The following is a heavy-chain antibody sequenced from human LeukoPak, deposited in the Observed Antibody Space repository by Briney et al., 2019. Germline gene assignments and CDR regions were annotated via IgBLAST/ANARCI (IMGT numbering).Heavy chain of an antibody. Sequence: ASVKVSCKASGYIFTGYYMHWVRQAPGQGLEWMGWINPNSGDTNYARSFQGRVTMTRDTSISTAYMELSRLRFDDTAVYYCAKDPFDQMLPENWFDPWGQGTLVTVSS. J-gene: IGHJ5*02. D-gene: IGHD2-2*01. V-gene: IGHV1-2*02. CDR3: AKDPFDQMLPENWFDP. CDR1: GYIFTGYY. CDR2: INPNSGDT.